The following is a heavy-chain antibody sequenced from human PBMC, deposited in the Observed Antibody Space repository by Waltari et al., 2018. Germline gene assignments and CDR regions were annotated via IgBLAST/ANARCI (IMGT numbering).Heavy chain of an antibody. CDR2: INHSGST. D-gene: IGHD1-1*01. Sequence: QVQLQQWGAGLLKPSETLSLTCAVYGGSFSGYYWSWIRQPPGKGLEWIGEINHSGSTNYNPSLKSRVTISVDTSKNQFSLKLSSVTDADTAVYYCASTGGGNGNDWFDPWGQGTLVTVSS. CDR3: ASTGGGNGNDWFDP. CDR1: GGSFSGYY. V-gene: IGHV4-34*01. J-gene: IGHJ5*02.